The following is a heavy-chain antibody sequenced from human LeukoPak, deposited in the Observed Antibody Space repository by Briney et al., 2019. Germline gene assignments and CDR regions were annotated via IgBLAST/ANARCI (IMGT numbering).Heavy chain of an antibody. V-gene: IGHV3-30-3*01. Sequence: GRSLRLSCAASRFTFSSYAMHWVRQAPGKGLEWVAVISFDGNNKYYADSVKGRFTISRDNSKNTLFLQMNSLGAEDTAVYYCASKGCTGGNCKHYFDYWGQGTLVTVAS. CDR2: ISFDGNNK. J-gene: IGHJ4*02. CDR1: RFTFSSYA. D-gene: IGHD2-8*02. CDR3: ASKGCTGGNCKHYFDY.